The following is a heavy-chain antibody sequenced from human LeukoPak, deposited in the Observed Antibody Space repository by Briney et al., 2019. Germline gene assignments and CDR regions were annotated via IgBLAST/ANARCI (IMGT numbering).Heavy chain of an antibody. Sequence: PGGSLRLSCAASGFTFSNAWMSWVRQAPGKGLEWVGRIKSKTDGGTTDYAAPVKGRFTISRDDSKNTLYLQMNSLKTEDTAVYYCATDPYCGGDCYPLGAFDIWGQGTMVTASS. CDR2: IKSKTDGGTT. D-gene: IGHD2-21*01. CDR3: ATDPYCGGDCYPLGAFDI. J-gene: IGHJ3*02. V-gene: IGHV3-15*01. CDR1: GFTFSNAW.